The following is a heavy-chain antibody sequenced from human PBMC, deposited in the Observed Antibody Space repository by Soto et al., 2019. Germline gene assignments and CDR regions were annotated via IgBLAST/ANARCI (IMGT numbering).Heavy chain of an antibody. Sequence: QVQLQQWGAGLLKPSETLSVTCTVYGGSFSGYFWNWIRQPPGKGLEWIGELSHTGSTYYNPSLKGRATRSSDTSKNQFSLKLISVTDADTAVYYGARGSAGACLGSWGQVTLVTVSS. V-gene: IGHV4-34*02. J-gene: IGHJ5*02. CDR1: GGSFSGYF. CDR2: LSHTGST. CDR3: ARGSAGACLGS. D-gene: IGHD6-13*01.